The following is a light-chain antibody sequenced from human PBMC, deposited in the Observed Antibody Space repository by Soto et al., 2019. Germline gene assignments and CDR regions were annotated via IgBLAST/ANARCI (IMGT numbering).Light chain of an antibody. V-gene: IGKV1-27*01. CDR2: SAS. CDR1: QGISNY. CDR3: QKHNSAPFT. Sequence: DIQMTQSPSSLSASVGDRVTITCRASQGISNYLAWYQQKPGKVPKLLIYSASTLQLGVPSRFSGSASGTDFTLTISSLQPEDVATYYCQKHNSAPFTFGPGTKVDIK. J-gene: IGKJ3*01.